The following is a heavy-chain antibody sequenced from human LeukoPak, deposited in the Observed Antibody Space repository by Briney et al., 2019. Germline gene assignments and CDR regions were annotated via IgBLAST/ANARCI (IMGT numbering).Heavy chain of an antibody. Sequence: GGSLRLSCAASGFTFSSYWMSWVRQAPGKGLEWVANIKQDGSEKYYVDSVKGRFTISRDNAKNSLYLQMNSLRAEDTAVYYCAKHAVAALDAFDIWGQGTMVTVSS. V-gene: IGHV3-7*01. D-gene: IGHD6-19*01. J-gene: IGHJ3*02. CDR3: AKHAVAALDAFDI. CDR2: IKQDGSEK. CDR1: GFTFSSYW.